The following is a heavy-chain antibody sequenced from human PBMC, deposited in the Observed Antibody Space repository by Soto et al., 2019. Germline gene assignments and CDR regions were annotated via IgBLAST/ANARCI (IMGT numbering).Heavy chain of an antibody. J-gene: IGHJ5*02. CDR1: GFTFSSYG. CDR2: IWYDGSNK. D-gene: IGHD6-13*01. CDR3: ARDGEYSSSWYEGSNWFDP. V-gene: IGHV3-33*01. Sequence: QVPLVESGGGVVQPGRSLRLSCAASGFTFSSYGMHWVRQAPGKGLEWVAVIWYDGSNKYYADSVKGRFTISRDNSKNTLYLQMNSLRAEDTAVYYCARDGEYSSSWYEGSNWFDPWGQGTLVTVSS.